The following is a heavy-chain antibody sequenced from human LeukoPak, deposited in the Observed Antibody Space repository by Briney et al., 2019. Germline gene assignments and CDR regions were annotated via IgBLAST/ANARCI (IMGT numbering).Heavy chain of an antibody. CDR2: IYYSGST. Sequence: SETLSLTCTVSGGSISSYYWSWIRQPPGKGLEWIGYIYYSGSTNYNPSLKSRVTISVDTSKNQFSLKLSSVTAADTAVYYCARDGYGDARFDYWGQGTLVTVSS. V-gene: IGHV4-59*01. CDR3: ARDGYGDARFDY. CDR1: GGSISSYY. J-gene: IGHJ4*02. D-gene: IGHD4-17*01.